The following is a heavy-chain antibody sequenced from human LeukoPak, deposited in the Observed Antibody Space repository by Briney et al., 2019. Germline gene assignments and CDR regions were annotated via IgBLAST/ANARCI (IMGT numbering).Heavy chain of an antibody. V-gene: IGHV1-18*01. CDR1: GYTFTSYG. J-gene: IGHJ5*02. CDR3: ARMHYYDSSGDNWFDP. Sequence: ASVKVSCKASGYTFTSYGISWVRQAPGRGLEWMGWISAYNGNTNYAQKPQGRVTMTTDTSTSTAYMELRSLRSDDTAVYYCARMHYYDSSGDNWFDPWGQGTLVTVSS. D-gene: IGHD3-22*01. CDR2: ISAYNGNT.